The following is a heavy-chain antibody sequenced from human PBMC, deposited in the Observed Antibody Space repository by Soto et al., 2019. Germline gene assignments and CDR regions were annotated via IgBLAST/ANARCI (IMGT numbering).Heavy chain of an antibody. V-gene: IGHV4-59*08. J-gene: IGHJ6*02. Sequence: QVQLQQSGPGLVKPSETLSLTCTVSSGPSRSHNWGWIRQPPGGGLEWIGYIYHTGDTSYNPSLGSLVTLSAVTYTNHSPLPLRSVTATDSAVYHCVRQGIGELHGLVDVWGQWTRVSVSS. D-gene: IGHD1-7*01. CDR1: SGPSRSHN. CDR2: IYHTGDT. CDR3: VRQGIGELHGLVDV.